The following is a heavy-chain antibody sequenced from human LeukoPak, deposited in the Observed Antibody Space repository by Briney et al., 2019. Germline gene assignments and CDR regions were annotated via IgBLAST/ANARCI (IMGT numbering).Heavy chain of an antibody. Sequence: GRSLRLSCAASGFTFDDYAMHWVRQAPGKGLEWVSGISWNSGSIGYADSVKGRFTISRDNAKNSLYLQMNSLRAEDTALYYCAKDIRRSTRWYFDYWGQGTLVTVSS. J-gene: IGHJ4*02. CDR2: ISWNSGSI. CDR1: GFTFDDYA. CDR3: AKDIRRSTRWYFDY. V-gene: IGHV3-9*01. D-gene: IGHD5-24*01.